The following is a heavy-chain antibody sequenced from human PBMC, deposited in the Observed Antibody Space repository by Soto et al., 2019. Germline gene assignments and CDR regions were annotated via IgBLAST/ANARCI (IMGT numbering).Heavy chain of an antibody. D-gene: IGHD5-18*01. CDR3: ARGDTPMITGMDSFDI. J-gene: IGHJ3*02. Sequence: GGSLRLSCAASGFTFSRYWMNWVRQAPGKGLEWVANIKQDGTEKNYVDSVKGRFTISRDNARKSLYLQMDSLRAEDTAVYFCARGDTPMITGMDSFDIWGQGTMVTVSS. V-gene: IGHV3-7*01. CDR1: GFTFSRYW. CDR2: IKQDGTEK.